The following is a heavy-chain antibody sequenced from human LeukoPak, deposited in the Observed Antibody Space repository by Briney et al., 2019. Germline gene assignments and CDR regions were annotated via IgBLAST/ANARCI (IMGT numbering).Heavy chain of an antibody. V-gene: IGHV3-30-3*01. J-gene: IGHJ4*02. CDR2: ISYDGSNK. D-gene: IGHD1-26*01. CDR1: GFTFSSYA. Sequence: PGRSLRLSCAASGFTFSSYAMHWVRQAPGKGLEWVAVISYDGSNKYYADSVKGRFTISRDNSKNTLYQQMNSLRAEDTAVYYCARDYGEYSGSYGPVDYWGQGTLVTVSS. CDR3: ARDYGEYSGSYGPVDY.